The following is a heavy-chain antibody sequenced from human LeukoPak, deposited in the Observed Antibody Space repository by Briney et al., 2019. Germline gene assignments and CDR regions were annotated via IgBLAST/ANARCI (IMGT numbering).Heavy chain of an antibody. CDR1: GFTVSSNY. Sequence: GSLRLSCAVSGFTVSSNYMSWVRQAPRKGLEWVSVIYSGGTTYFADSVKGRFTISRDNSKNTLYLQMNSLRAEDTAVYYCAKTSWGRRTSRGYFDYWGQGTLVTVSS. CDR2: IYSGGTT. V-gene: IGHV3-66*01. D-gene: IGHD2-2*01. J-gene: IGHJ4*02. CDR3: AKTSWGRRTSRGYFDY.